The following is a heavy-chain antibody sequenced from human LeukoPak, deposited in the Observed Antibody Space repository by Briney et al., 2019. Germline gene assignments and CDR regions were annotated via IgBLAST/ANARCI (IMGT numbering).Heavy chain of an antibody. D-gene: IGHD3-16*02. V-gene: IGHV1-2*02. CDR1: GYTFTGYY. CDR2: INPNSGGT. CDR3: ARGVYEGDYVWGSYRFFDY. Sequence: ASVKVSCKASGYTFTGYYMHWVRQAPGQGLEWMGWINPNSGGTNYAQKFQGRVTMTRDTSISTAYMELSRLRSDDTAVYYCARGVYEGDYVWGSYRFFDYWGQGTLVTVSS. J-gene: IGHJ4*02.